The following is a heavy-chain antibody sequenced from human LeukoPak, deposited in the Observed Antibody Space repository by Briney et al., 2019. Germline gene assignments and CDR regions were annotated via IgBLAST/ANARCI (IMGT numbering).Heavy chain of an antibody. CDR2: IKQGGREK. D-gene: IGHD4-17*01. CDR3: ARIYGAYVFVVGARGDYFDY. V-gene: IGHV3-7*01. CDR1: GFTFSRFW. Sequence: PAESLRLSCVVSGFTFSRFWMSCHQQARVDRRQLLAKIKQGGREKYYVDSVKVRFTIPRDNLKNSLYRQVNSLRADATSVDYCARIYGAYVFVVGARGDYFDYWGQGTLVSVPS. J-gene: IGHJ4*02.